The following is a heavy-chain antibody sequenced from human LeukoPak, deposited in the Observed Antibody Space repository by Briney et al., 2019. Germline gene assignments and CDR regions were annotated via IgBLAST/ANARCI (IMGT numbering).Heavy chain of an antibody. Sequence: GGSLRLSCAASGFTFSSFAMSWVRQAPGKGLEWVSAISGSGGSTYFADSVKGRFAISRDNSKNTLYLQMNSLRAEDTAVYCCAKGGVATIRGAYYFGYWGQGTLVTVSS. J-gene: IGHJ4*02. V-gene: IGHV3-23*01. CDR3: AKGGVATIRGAYYFGY. CDR2: ISGSGGST. D-gene: IGHD5-12*01. CDR1: GFTFSSFA.